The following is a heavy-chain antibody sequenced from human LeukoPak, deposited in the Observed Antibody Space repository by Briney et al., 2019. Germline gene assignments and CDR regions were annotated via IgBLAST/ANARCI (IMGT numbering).Heavy chain of an antibody. J-gene: IGHJ3*02. Sequence: SETLSLTCTVSGGSISSYYWSWIRQPPGKGLEWIGYIYYSGSTNYNPSLKSRVTISVDTSKNQFSLKLSSVTAADTAVYYCARDNYYGSGSKLAFDIWGQGTMVTVSS. D-gene: IGHD3-10*01. CDR2: IYYSGST. CDR3: ARDNYYGSGSKLAFDI. V-gene: IGHV4-59*12. CDR1: GGSISSYY.